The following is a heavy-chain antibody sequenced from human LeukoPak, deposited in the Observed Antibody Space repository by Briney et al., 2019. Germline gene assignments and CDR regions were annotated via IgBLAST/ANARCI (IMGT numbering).Heavy chain of an antibody. V-gene: IGHV3-33*01. D-gene: IGHD2-15*01. J-gene: IGHJ6*02. CDR3: AREPRAARFRGMDV. Sequence: QPGGSLRLSCGASGFTFSSYGMHWVRQAPGKGLEWVATIWYDGNIKYYDDSVKGRFTISRDNSKNTVFLQMDSLRAEDTAVYYCAREPRAARFRGMDVWGQGTPVTVSS. CDR1: GFTFSSYG. CDR2: IWYDGNIK.